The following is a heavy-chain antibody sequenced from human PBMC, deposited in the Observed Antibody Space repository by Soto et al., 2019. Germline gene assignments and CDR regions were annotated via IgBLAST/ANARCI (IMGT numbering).Heavy chain of an antibody. CDR2: IYYSGST. Sequence: SETLSLTCTVSGGSISSGDFYWSWIRRPPGKGLGLIGNIYYSGSTYYNPSLRSRAIMSVDTSQNQFSLKLSSPTAADTAVYFCDSEDAFSDRLDYWGQGALVTVSS. CDR1: GGSISSGDFY. CDR3: DSEDAFSDRLDY. V-gene: IGHV4-30-4*01. J-gene: IGHJ4*02. D-gene: IGHD2-2*01.